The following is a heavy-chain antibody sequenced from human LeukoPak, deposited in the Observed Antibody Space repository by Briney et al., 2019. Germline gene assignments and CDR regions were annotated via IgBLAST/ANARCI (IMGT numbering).Heavy chain of an antibody. CDR3: AKVGSNWYTSFQH. V-gene: IGHV3-23*01. J-gene: IGHJ1*01. CDR2: ISGVGVST. CDR1: GFTFTDYV. Sequence: GGSLRLSCAASGFTFTDYVMSWVRQAPGKGLEWVSVISGVGVSTYYADSVKGRFTISRDNSKNTLYLQMNSLRAEDTAVYYCAKVGSNWYTSFQHWGQGTLVTVSS. D-gene: IGHD6-13*01.